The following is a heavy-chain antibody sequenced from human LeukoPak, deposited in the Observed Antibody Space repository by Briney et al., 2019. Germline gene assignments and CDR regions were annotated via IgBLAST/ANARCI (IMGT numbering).Heavy chain of an antibody. CDR2: IYYSGST. J-gene: IGHJ6*03. CDR1: GGSISSYY. Sequence: SETLSLTCTVSGGSISSYYWSWIRQPPGKGLEWIGYIYYSGSTNYNPSLKSRVTISVDTSKNQFSLKLSSVTAADTAVYYCARRVLFSSPSRMVYYYYYMDVWGKGTTVTVSS. CDR3: ARRVLFSSPSRMVYYYYYMDV. V-gene: IGHV4-59*01. D-gene: IGHD6-6*01.